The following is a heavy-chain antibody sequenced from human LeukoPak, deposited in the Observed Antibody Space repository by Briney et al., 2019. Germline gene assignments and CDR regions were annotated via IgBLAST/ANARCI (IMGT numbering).Heavy chain of an antibody. CDR2: ISSSGPII. CDR3: ARDDGVLLPTD. Sequence: GGSLRLSCAASGFTFSDYYMSWIRQAPGKGLELVSYISSSGPIIYYADSVKGRFTISRDNAKNSLYLQMNSLRAEDTAVYYCARDDGVLLPTDWGQGTLVTVSS. V-gene: IGHV3-11*04. J-gene: IGHJ4*02. CDR1: GFTFSDYY. D-gene: IGHD2-15*01.